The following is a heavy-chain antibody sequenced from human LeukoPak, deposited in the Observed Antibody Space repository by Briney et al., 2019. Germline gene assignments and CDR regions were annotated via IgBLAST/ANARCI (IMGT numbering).Heavy chain of an antibody. V-gene: IGHV3-21*01. D-gene: IGHD3-10*01. J-gene: IGHJ6*02. CDR1: GFAFSSYA. Sequence: GGSLRLSCAASGFAFSSYAMNWVRQAPGKGLEWVSSISSSSSYIYYADSVKGRFTISRDNAKNSLYLQMNSLRAEDTAVYYCARDHPFGENYYGMDVWGQGTTVTVSS. CDR3: ARDHPFGENYYGMDV. CDR2: ISSSSSYI.